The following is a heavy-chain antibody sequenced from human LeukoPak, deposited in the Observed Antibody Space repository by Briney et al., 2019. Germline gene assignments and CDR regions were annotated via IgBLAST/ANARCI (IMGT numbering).Heavy chain of an antibody. V-gene: IGHV1-2*06. J-gene: IGHJ2*01. CDR2: INPNSGGT. CDR1: GYTFTGYY. CDR3: ARWQKYQLPYGYFDL. Sequence: ASVKVSCKASGYTFTGYYMHWVRQAPGQGLEWMGRINPNSGGTNYAQKFQGRVTMTRDTSISTAYMELSRLRSDDTAVYYCARWQKYQLPYGYFDLWGRGTLVTVSS. D-gene: IGHD2-2*01.